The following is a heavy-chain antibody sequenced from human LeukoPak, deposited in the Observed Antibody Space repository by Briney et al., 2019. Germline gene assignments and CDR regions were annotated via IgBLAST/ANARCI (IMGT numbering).Heavy chain of an antibody. CDR3: ATIKRGNIFGFFDF. CDR2: VLDDVRT. Sequence: PSETLSLTCTVSGGSISSHYWSWVRQPPGKGLEWIGYVLDDVRTKDNPSLNSRFTLSADTSKNQFSLRLTSVTAADTAVYYCATIKRGNIFGFFDFWGQGILVTVSS. J-gene: IGHJ4*02. CDR1: GGSISSHY. V-gene: IGHV4-59*11. D-gene: IGHD5-18*01.